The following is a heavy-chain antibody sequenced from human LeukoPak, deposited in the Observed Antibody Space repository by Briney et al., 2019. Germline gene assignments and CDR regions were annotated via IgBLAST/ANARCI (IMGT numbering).Heavy chain of an antibody. CDR3: ARDKIMGPTIFDY. J-gene: IGHJ4*02. CDR2: IKEDGSEI. D-gene: IGHD1-26*01. Sequence: PGGSLRLSCAASGFTFSKYWMQWVRQAPGKGLEWVAVIKEDGSEIHYVDSVKGRFTISRDYAENALYLQMNSLRAEDTAVYYCARDKIMGPTIFDYWGQGTLVTVSS. V-gene: IGHV3-7*03. CDR1: GFTFSKYW.